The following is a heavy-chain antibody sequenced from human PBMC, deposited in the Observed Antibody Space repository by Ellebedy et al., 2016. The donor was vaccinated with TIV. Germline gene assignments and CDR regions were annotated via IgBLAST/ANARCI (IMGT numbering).Heavy chain of an antibody. CDR1: GYSFLNYH. CDR2: FLPMFGTA. D-gene: IGHD3-10*01. V-gene: IGHV1-69*13. CDR3: ARVRWATVARGVPFHYGMDV. J-gene: IGHJ6*02. Sequence: ASVKVSCKASGYSFLNYHVHWVRQAPGQGLEWIGAFLPMFGTATSAQKFQGRVTITADESMTTAYMDLSSLRSEDTAVYYCARVRWATVARGVPFHYGMDVWGQGTTVTVSS.